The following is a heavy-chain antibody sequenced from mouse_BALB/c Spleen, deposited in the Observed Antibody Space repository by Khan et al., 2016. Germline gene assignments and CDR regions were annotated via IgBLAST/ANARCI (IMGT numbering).Heavy chain of an antibody. CDR1: GFTFNTYA. J-gene: IGHJ1*02. V-gene: IGHV10-1*02. CDR3: GRHGYCVHTYFDV. Sequence: EVQLVESGGGLVQPKGSLKLSCAVSGFTFNTYAMNWVRQAPGKGLEWVARIRSKSDNYARYYADSVKDRFTISRDDSQNMLYLQMNNLKTEDTAMYYCGRHGYCVHTYFDVWGAGTTVTVAS. D-gene: IGHD2-3*01. CDR2: IRSKSDNYAR.